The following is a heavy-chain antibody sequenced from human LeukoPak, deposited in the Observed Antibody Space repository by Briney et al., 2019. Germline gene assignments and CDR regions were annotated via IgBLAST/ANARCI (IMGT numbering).Heavy chain of an antibody. V-gene: IGHV1-46*01. CDR1: GYTFTSYY. Sequence: ASVKDSCKASGYTFTSYYMHWVRQAPGQGLEWMGIINPSGGSTTFAQKFQGRVTMTRDASTSTVYLELSSLRSEDTAVYYCARSRSSGWHDFWGQGTLVIGSS. CDR3: ARSRSSGWHDF. D-gene: IGHD6-19*01. J-gene: IGHJ4*02. CDR2: INPSGGST.